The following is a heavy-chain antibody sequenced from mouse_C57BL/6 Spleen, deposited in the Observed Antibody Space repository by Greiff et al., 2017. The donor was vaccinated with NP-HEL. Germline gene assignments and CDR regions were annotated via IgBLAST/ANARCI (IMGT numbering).Heavy chain of an antibody. CDR1: GFTFSDYG. D-gene: IGHD1-2*01. CDR3: ARPSLLRRYFDY. V-gene: IGHV5-17*01. Sequence: EVNLVESGGGLVKPGGSLKLSCAASGFTFSDYGMHWVRQAPEKGLEWVAYISSGSSTIYYADTVKGRFTISRDNAKNTLFLQMTSLRSEDTAMYYCARPSLLRRYFDYWGQGTTLTVSS. J-gene: IGHJ2*01. CDR2: ISSGSSTI.